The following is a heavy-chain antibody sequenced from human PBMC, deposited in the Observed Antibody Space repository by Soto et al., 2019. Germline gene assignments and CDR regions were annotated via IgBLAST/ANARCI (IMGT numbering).Heavy chain of an antibody. CDR2: ISYDGSNK. J-gene: IGHJ2*01. V-gene: IGHV3-30-3*01. CDR1: GFTFSSYA. CDR3: ARSYDILTGYYNPWYFDL. Sequence: GGSLRLSCAACGFTFSSYAMHWVRQAPGKGLEWVAVISYDGSNKYYADSVKGRFTISRDNSKNTLYLQMNSLRAEDTAVYYCARSYDILTGYYNPWYFDLWGRGTLVTVSS. D-gene: IGHD3-9*01.